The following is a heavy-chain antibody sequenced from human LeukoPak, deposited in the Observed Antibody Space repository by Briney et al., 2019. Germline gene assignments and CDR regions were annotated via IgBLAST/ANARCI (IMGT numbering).Heavy chain of an antibody. CDR2: IIPIFGTA. V-gene: IGHV1-69*05. CDR3: ASPQGDILTGYYY. Sequence: SVKVSCKASGGTFSSYAISWVRQAPGQGLEWMGGIIPIFGTANYAQKFQGRVTITTDESASTAYMELSSLRSEDTAVYYCASPQGDILTGYYYWGQGTLVTVSS. J-gene: IGHJ4*02. D-gene: IGHD3-9*01. CDR1: GGTFSSYA.